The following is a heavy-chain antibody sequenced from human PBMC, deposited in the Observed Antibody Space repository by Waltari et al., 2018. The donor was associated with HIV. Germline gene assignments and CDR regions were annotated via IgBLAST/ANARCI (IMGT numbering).Heavy chain of an antibody. CDR1: GFTFSRYC. J-gene: IGHJ3*02. CDR3: AKVERGGPWAFDI. D-gene: IGHD1-1*01. Sequence: QVQLVESGGGVVQPGGSLGLSCAASGFTFSRYCMHWVPTAPGKGLEWVAFIRYDGSNKYYADSVKGRFTISRDNSKNTLYLQTNSLRAEDTAVYYCAKVERGGPWAFDIWGQGTMVTVSS. CDR2: IRYDGSNK. V-gene: IGHV3-30*02.